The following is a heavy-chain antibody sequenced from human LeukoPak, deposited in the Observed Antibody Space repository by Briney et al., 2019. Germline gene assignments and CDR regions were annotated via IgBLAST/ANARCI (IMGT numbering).Heavy chain of an antibody. CDR1: GGTFSSYA. CDR3: ASRPYYYDSSGYYHAPDY. Sequence: SVKVSCKASGGTFSSYAISWVRPAPGQGLEWMGGIIPIFGTENYAQKFQGRVTITTDESTSTAYMELSSLRSEDTAVYYCASRPYYYDSSGYYHAPDYWGQGTLVTVSS. CDR2: IIPIFGTE. V-gene: IGHV1-69*05. D-gene: IGHD3-22*01. J-gene: IGHJ4*02.